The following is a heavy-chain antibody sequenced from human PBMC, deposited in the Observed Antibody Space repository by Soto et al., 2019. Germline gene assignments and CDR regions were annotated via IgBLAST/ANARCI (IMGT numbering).Heavy chain of an antibody. J-gene: IGHJ5*02. D-gene: IGHD1-26*01. CDR1: GFTFTNYA. Sequence: PGGSLRLSCTASGFTFTNYAMHWVRQAPGKGLEWVAVIWYDGSNKYYADSVKGRFTISRDNSKNTLYLQMNSLRAEDTAVYYCARDRVSGSYAGPWFDPWGQGTLVTVSS. V-gene: IGHV3-33*08. CDR2: IWYDGSNK. CDR3: ARDRVSGSYAGPWFDP.